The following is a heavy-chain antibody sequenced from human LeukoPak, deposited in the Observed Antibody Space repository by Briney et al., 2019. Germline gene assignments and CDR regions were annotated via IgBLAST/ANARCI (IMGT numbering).Heavy chain of an antibody. CDR3: TKGYYESFDV. CDR1: SGFSTHYY. J-gene: IGHJ4*02. D-gene: IGHD3-16*01. Sequence: SDTLSLTCTVSSGFSTHYYWNWIRQPPGKALEWIGCVSDTGRTTYNPSLKGRLTISVDTSKRQFSLTLTSLTAAETAVYYCTKGYYESFDVWGQGTPVTVSS. CDR2: VSDTGRT. V-gene: IGHV4-59*07.